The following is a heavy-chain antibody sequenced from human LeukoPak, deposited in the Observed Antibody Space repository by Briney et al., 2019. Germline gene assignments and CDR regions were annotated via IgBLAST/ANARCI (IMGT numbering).Heavy chain of an antibody. CDR2: INSDGSST. CDR3: AREGVWRQQLVDYYYGMDV. J-gene: IGHJ6*02. D-gene: IGHD6-13*01. CDR1: GFTFSSYS. Sequence: GGSLRLSCAASGFTFSSYSMNWVRQAPGKGLVWVSRINSDGSSTSYADSVKGRFTISRDNAKNTLYLQMNSLRAEDTAVYYCAREGVWRQQLVDYYYGMDVWGQGTTVTVSS. V-gene: IGHV3-74*01.